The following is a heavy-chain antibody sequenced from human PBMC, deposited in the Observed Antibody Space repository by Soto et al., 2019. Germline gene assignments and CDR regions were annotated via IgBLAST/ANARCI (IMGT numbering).Heavy chain of an antibody. J-gene: IGHJ5*02. V-gene: IGHV4-38-2*02. CDR1: SYSISSGFF. CDR3: ARDTNSLDL. D-gene: IGHD2-8*01. Sequence: PSETLSLTCVVSSYSISSGFFWAWIRQPPGKGLEWVGSIYHTGDTHYNPSLRSQVSMSVDTSKNHFSLRLTYLTAADTAVYFCARDTNSLDLWGQGILGTVS. CDR2: IYHTGDT.